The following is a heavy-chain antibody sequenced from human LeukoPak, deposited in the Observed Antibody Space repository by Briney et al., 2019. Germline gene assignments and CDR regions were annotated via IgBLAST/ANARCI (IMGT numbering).Heavy chain of an antibody. CDR2: IYYTGDT. CDR1: GDSVTNTRYY. CDR3: ARDRSSGWYVVDY. J-gene: IGHJ4*02. Sequence: SETLSLTCTVSGDSVTNTRYYWGWIRQPPGKGLEWIGTIYYTGDTYYNPSLKSRVTISVDTSNDQFSLELTSVTAADTAVYYCARDRSSGWYVVDYWGQGTLVTVSS. V-gene: IGHV4-39*07. D-gene: IGHD6-19*01.